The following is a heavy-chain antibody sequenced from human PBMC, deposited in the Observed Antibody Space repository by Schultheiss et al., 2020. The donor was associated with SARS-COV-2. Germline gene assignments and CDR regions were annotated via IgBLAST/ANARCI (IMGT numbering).Heavy chain of an antibody. Sequence: SETLSLTCAVFGESFSGFSWTWIRQSPGKGLEWIGQVSHSGGTHFNPSLKRRLTISIDTSKRQFSLRLTSVTAADTATYYCSRGRTSVIPSPVLGLGPLYLSYYMDVWGKGTTVTVSS. CDR1: GESFSGFS. D-gene: IGHD6-19*01. CDR3: SRGRTSVIPSPVLGLGPLYLSYYMDV. CDR2: VSHSGGT. J-gene: IGHJ6*03. V-gene: IGHV4-34*01.